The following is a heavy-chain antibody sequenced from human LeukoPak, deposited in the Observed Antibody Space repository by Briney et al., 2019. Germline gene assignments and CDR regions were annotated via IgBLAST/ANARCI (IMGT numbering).Heavy chain of an antibody. CDR3: ARERSGGYYFDY. CDR1: GFTFSSYS. D-gene: IGHD3-10*01. J-gene: IGHJ4*02. Sequence: GGSLRLSCAASGFTFSSYSMNWVRQAPGKGLEWVSSISSSSYIYYADSVKGRFTISRDNAKNSLYLQMNSLRAEDTAVYYCARERSGGYYFDYWGQGTLVTVSS. V-gene: IGHV3-21*01. CDR2: ISSSSYI.